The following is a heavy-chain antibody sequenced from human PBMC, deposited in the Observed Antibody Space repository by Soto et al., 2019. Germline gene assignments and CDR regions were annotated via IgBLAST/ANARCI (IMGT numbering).Heavy chain of an antibody. CDR2: IYYSGST. J-gene: IGHJ6*02. D-gene: IGHD3-22*01. V-gene: IGHV4-30-4*01. Sequence: SETLSLTCTVSGGSISSGDYYWSWIRQPPGKGLEWIGYIYYSGSTYYNPSLKSRVTISVDASKNQFSLKLSSVTAADTAVYYCARDSPNYDSSGYYLEYYGMDVWGQGTTVTVSS. CDR1: GGSISSGDYY. CDR3: ARDSPNYDSSGYYLEYYGMDV.